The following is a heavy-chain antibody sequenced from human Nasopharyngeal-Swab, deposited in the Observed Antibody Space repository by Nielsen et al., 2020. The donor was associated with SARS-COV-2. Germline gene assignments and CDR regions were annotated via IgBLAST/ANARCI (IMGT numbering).Heavy chain of an antibody. CDR2: INSDGSST. J-gene: IGHJ6*03. CDR1: GFTFSSYC. V-gene: IGHV3-74*01. Sequence: GESLNISCAASGFTFSSYCMHWVRQAPGKGLVWVSRINSDGSSTSYADSVKGRFTISRDNTKNTLYLQMNSLRAEDTAVYYCASARTAYYYYYMDVWGKGTTVTVS. CDR3: ASARTAYYYYYMDV.